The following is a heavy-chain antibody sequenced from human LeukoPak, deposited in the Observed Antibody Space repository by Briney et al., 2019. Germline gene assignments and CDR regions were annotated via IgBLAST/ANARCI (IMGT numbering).Heavy chain of an antibody. CDR3: ARGEMATIEDAFDI. J-gene: IGHJ3*02. V-gene: IGHV4-59*11. D-gene: IGHD5-24*01. Sequence: SETLPLTCTVSGGSISSHYWSWLRQSPGKGLGWIGYIYYSGSTNYNPSLKSRVTISVDTSKNQFSLKLSSVTAADTAVYYCARGEMATIEDAFDIWGQGTMVTVSS. CDR1: GGSISSHY. CDR2: IYYSGST.